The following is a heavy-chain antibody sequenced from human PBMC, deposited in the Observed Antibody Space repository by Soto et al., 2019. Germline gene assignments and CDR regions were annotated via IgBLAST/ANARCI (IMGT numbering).Heavy chain of an antibody. Sequence: QVQLVQSGAEVKKPGASVKVSCKASGYTFPGYGISWVRQAPGQGLEWMGWISGYTGNTNYAQKLQGRVSMTTDTTTSTADMELRTRTSDDTGRYYCARVVFGAQQTGSWRQGTLVTVSS. CDR3: ARVVFGAQQTGS. J-gene: IGHJ5*02. CDR2: ISGYTGNT. V-gene: IGHV1-18*01. CDR1: GYTFPGYG. D-gene: IGHD3-10*01.